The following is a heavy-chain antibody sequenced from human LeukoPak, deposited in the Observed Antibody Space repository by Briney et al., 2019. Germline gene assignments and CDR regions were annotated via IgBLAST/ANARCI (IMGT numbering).Heavy chain of an antibody. CDR2: INSGGSST. J-gene: IGHJ4*02. CDR1: GFTFSSYW. Sequence: PGGSLRLSCAASGFTFSSYWMHWVRQAPGKGLVWVSDINSGGSSTSYADSVKGRFTVSRDNAKNTLYLQMNSLRAEDTAVYYCARGDYYLDYWGRGTLVTVSS. V-gene: IGHV3-74*01. CDR3: ARGDYYLDY. D-gene: IGHD3/OR15-3a*01.